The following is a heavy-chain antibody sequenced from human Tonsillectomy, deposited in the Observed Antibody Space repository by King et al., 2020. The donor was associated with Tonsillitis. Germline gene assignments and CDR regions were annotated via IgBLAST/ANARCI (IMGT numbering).Heavy chain of an antibody. J-gene: IGHJ4*02. CDR3: ARRSRLGIYYFDY. CDR2: IYYSGST. Sequence: LQLQESGPGLVKPSETLSLTCTVSGGSISSSSYYWGWIRQPPGKGLEWIGSIYYSGSTYYNPSLKSRVTMSVDTSNNQFSLKLSSVTAADTAVYYCARRSRLGIYYFDYWGQGTLVTVSS. V-gene: IGHV4-39*01. D-gene: IGHD3-22*01. CDR1: GGSISSSSYY.